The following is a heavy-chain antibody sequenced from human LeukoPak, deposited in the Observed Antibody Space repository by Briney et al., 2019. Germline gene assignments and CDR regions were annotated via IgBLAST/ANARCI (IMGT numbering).Heavy chain of an antibody. CDR1: GYSFPNYW. Sequence: GESLKISCKGSGYSFPNYWIGWVRQMPGKGLEWMGLIYLGDSDTRYSPSFQGHVTISADKSNNTAYLQWSSLKASDTAMYYCARLHGSETFLSYSWFDPWGQGTLVTVSS. J-gene: IGHJ5*02. CDR3: ARLHGSETFLSYSWFDP. D-gene: IGHD3-10*01. CDR2: IYLGDSDT. V-gene: IGHV5-51*01.